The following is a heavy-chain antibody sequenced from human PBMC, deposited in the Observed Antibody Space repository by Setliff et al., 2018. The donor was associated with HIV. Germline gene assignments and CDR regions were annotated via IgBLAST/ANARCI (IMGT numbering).Heavy chain of an antibody. D-gene: IGHD4-17*01. V-gene: IGHV3-7*01. Sequence: GGSLRLSCAVSGLILSDQFIDWVRQAPGKGLEWVANIKQDGSEKFYVDSVKGRFTISRDNAKNSLYLQMNSLRAEDTAVYYCARDPYPYFDYGDWYFDLWGRGTLVTVSS. J-gene: IGHJ2*01. CDR1: GLILSDQF. CDR2: IKQDGSEK. CDR3: ARDPYPYFDYGDWYFDL.